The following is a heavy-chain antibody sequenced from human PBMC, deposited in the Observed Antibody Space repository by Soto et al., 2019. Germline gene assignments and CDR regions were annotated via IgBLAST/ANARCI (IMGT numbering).Heavy chain of an antibody. CDR1: GYTFTGYY. V-gene: IGHV1-2*02. J-gene: IGHJ6*02. CDR2: INPNSGGT. Sequence: VASVKVSCKASGYTFTGYYMHWVRQAPGQGLEWMGWINPNSGGTNYAQKFQGRVTMTRDTSISTAYMELSRLRSDDTAVYYCASRSSGWYYYYYGMDVWGQGTTVTVSS. D-gene: IGHD6-19*01. CDR3: ASRSSGWYYYYYGMDV.